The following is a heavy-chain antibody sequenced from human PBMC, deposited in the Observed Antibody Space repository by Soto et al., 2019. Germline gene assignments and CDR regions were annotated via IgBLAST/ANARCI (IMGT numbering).Heavy chain of an antibody. J-gene: IGHJ6*02. CDR2: ISSSSSYT. Sequence: QVQLVESGGGLVKPGGSLRLSCAASGFTFSDYCMSWIRQAPGKGLEWVSYISSSSSYTNYADSVKGRFTISRDNAKNSLYLQMNSLRAEDTAVYYCARDKFMGCSSTSCSDYYGMDVWGQGTTVTVSS. CDR3: ARDKFMGCSSTSCSDYYGMDV. D-gene: IGHD2-2*01. CDR1: GFTFSDYC. V-gene: IGHV3-11*06.